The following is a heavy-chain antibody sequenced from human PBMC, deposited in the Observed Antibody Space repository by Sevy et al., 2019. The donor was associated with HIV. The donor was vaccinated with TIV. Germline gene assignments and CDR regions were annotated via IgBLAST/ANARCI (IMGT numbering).Heavy chain of an antibody. CDR1: GGSISAYY. CDR3: ARAPPVRSGDDSLNWFDP. J-gene: IGHJ5*02. Sequence: QSQTLSLTCTVFGGSISAYYWSWIRQPPGKGLEYIGYIYYTGSTNYNPSLKSRVTISVDTSKNQFTLRLTSVTAADTAIYYCARAPPVRSGDDSLNWFDPWGQGTLVTVSS. V-gene: IGHV4-59*01. CDR2: IYYTGST. D-gene: IGHD5-12*01.